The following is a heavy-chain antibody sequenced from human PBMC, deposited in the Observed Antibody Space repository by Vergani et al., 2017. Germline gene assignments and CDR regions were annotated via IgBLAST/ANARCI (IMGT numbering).Heavy chain of an antibody. CDR3: ARHGAGVIYDY. D-gene: IGHD3-22*01. Sequence: EVQLVQSGAEVKKSGESLKISCKASGYSFTNYWISWVRQMPGKGLEWVAIIYPGDFDTRISPSFQGQVTISADRSIGTAYLQWSSLKASDTAMYYCARHGAGVIYDYWGQGTLVTVSS. CDR1: GYSFTNYW. CDR2: IYPGDFDT. V-gene: IGHV5-51*01. J-gene: IGHJ4*02.